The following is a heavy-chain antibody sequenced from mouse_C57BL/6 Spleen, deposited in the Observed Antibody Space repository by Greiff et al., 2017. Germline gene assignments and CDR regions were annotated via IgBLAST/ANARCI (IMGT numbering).Heavy chain of an antibody. CDR3: ARGGVYYDYEPYAMDY. J-gene: IGHJ4*01. D-gene: IGHD2-4*01. CDR2: INPSNGGT. CDR1: GYTFTSYW. Sequence: QVQLQQPGTELVKPGASVKLSCKASGYTFTSYWMHWVKQRPGQGLEWIGNINPSNGGTNYNEKFKSKATLTVDKSSSTAYMQLSSLTSEDSAVYYCARGGVYYDYEPYAMDYWGQGTSGTVSS. V-gene: IGHV1-53*01.